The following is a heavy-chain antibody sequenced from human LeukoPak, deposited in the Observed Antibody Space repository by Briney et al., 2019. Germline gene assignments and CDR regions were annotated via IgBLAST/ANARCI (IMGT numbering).Heavy chain of an antibody. J-gene: IGHJ3*02. Sequence: SETLSLTCTVSGDSISSYYWSWIRQPAGKGLEWIGRIYTSGSTNYNPSLKSRVTMSVDTSKNQFSLKLSSVTAADTAVYYCARKYLVGAISDAFDIWCQGTMVNVSA. V-gene: IGHV4-4*07. CDR3: ARKYLVGAISDAFDI. CDR1: GDSISSYY. D-gene: IGHD1-26*01. CDR2: IYTSGST.